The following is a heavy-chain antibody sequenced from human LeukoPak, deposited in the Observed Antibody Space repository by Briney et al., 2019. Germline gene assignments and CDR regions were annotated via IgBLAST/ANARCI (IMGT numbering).Heavy chain of an antibody. D-gene: IGHD6-13*01. J-gene: IGHJ3*02. CDR2: ISYDGSNK. Sequence: GGSLRLSCAASGFMFDGYGMHWVRQAPGKGLEWVAVISYDGSNKYYADSVKGRFTISRDNSKNTLYLQMNSLRAEDTAVYYCAREVPYSSSWGHDAFDIWGQGTMVTVSS. V-gene: IGHV3-30*03. CDR1: GFMFDGYG. CDR3: AREVPYSSSWGHDAFDI.